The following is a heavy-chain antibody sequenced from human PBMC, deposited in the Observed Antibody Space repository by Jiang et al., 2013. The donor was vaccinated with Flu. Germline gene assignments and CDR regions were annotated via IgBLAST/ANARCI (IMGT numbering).Heavy chain of an antibody. D-gene: IGHD6-13*01. CDR3: ARRYSSSWYELTTTEYYFDY. CDR2: IYYSGST. Sequence: GSGLVKPSETLSLTCTVSGGSISSSSYYWGWIRQPPGKGLEWIGSIYYSGSTYYNPSLKSRVTISVDTSKNQFSLKLSSVTAADTAVYYCARRYSSSWYELTTTEYYFDYWGQGTLVTVSS. CDR1: GGSISSSSYY. V-gene: IGHV4-39*01. J-gene: IGHJ4*02.